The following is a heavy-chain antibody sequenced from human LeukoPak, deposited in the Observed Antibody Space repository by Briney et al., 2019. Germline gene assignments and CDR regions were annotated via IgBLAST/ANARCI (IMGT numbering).Heavy chain of an antibody. V-gene: IGHV3-74*01. CDR3: ARAYYGDYDDAFDI. CDR2: INSDGSST. J-gene: IGHJ3*02. CDR1: GFTFSSYW. Sequence: GGSLRLSCAASGFTFSSYWMHWVRQAPGKGLVWVSRINSDGSSTSYADSVKGRFTISRDNAKNTLYLQMNSLRAEDTAVYYCARAYYGDYDDAFDIWGQGTMVTVSS. D-gene: IGHD4-17*01.